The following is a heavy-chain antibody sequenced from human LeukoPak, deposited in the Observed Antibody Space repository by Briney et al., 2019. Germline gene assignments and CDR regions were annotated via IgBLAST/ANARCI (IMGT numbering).Heavy chain of an antibody. J-gene: IGHJ4*02. CDR3: ASGTIWFGELYYLDY. Sequence: PSETLSLTCTVSGGSISSYYWSWIRQPPGKGLEWIGYIYYSGSTNYNPSLKSRVTISVDTSKNQFSLKLSSVTAADTAVYYCASGTIWFGELYYLDYWGQGTLVTVSS. V-gene: IGHV4-59*01. D-gene: IGHD3-10*01. CDR1: GGSISSYY. CDR2: IYYSGST.